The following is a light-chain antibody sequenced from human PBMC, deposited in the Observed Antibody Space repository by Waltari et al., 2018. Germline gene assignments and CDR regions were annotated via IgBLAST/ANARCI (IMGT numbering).Light chain of an antibody. CDR3: QVWDQSSEHYV. CDR1: NIGSKS. CDR2: DDN. Sequence: SYVVTQPPSVSVAPGQTASVLGGGDNIGSKSVHWYQQRPAQAPALLIYDDNDRTSGIPERFSGANSGSTATLTINRAEAWDEADYYCQVWDQSSEHYVFGPGTKVTVL. V-gene: IGLV3-21*02. J-gene: IGLJ1*01.